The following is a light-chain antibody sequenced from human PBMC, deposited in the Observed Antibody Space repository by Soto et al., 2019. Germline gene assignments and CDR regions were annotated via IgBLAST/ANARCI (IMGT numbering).Light chain of an antibody. V-gene: IGKV3-15*01. Sequence: EIVMPQSPATLSVSPGERATLSCRASQSVSSNLAWYPQKPGQAPRLLIYGASTSATGIPARFSGSGSGTEFTLTISSLQSEDFAVYYCQQYNNWPPLTFGGGTKVEIK. CDR2: GAS. CDR3: QQYNNWPPLT. CDR1: QSVSSN. J-gene: IGKJ4*01.